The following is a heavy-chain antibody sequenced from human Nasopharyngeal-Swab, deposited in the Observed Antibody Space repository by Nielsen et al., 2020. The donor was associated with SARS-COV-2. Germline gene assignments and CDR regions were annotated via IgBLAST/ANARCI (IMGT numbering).Heavy chain of an antibody. Sequence: GESLKISCAASGFTFSSYSMNWVRQAPGKGLEWVSYISSSSSTIYYADSVKGRFTISRDSAKNSLSLQMNSLRDEDTAVYYCASSVPAITIFGVVIPSQFDYWGQGTLVTVSS. CDR1: GFTFSSYS. CDR2: ISSSSSTI. J-gene: IGHJ4*02. CDR3: ASSVPAITIFGVVIPSQFDY. D-gene: IGHD3-3*01. V-gene: IGHV3-48*02.